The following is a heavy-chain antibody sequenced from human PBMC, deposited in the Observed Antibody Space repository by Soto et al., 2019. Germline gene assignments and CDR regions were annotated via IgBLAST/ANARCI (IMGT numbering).Heavy chain of an antibody. D-gene: IGHD2-2*01. CDR1: GGTFSSYA. Sequence: QVQLVQSGAEVKKPGSSVKVSCKASGGTFSSYAISWVRQAPGQGLEWMGGIIPIFGTANYAQKFQGRVTITADEATSTAYMELSSLRSEDTAVYYCARSHVVVPAAMELAYYGMDVWGQGTTVTVSS. J-gene: IGHJ6*02. CDR3: ARSHVVVPAAMELAYYGMDV. CDR2: IIPIFGTA. V-gene: IGHV1-69*01.